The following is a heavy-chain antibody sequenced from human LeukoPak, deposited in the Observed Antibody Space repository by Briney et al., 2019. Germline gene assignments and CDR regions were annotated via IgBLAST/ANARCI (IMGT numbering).Heavy chain of an antibody. Sequence: SETLSLTCTVSGGSISNYYWSWIRQPPGKGLEWIGYISYSGSTNYNPPLKRRVTISVDTSKNQFALKLNSVTAADTAVYYCARLTGQQLVQDYYMDVWGKGTTVTVS. V-gene: IGHV4-59*08. J-gene: IGHJ6*03. CDR3: ARLTGQQLVQDYYMDV. CDR1: GGSISNYY. CDR2: ISYSGST. D-gene: IGHD6-13*01.